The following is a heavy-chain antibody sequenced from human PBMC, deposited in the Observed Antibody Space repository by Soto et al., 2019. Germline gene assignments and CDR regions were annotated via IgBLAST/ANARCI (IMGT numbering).Heavy chain of an antibody. J-gene: IGHJ3*02. CDR1: GFTFSSYS. Sequence: GGSLRLSCASSGFTFSSYSMNLVRQAPGKGLEWVSSISSSSSYIYYADSVKGRFTISRDNAKNSLYLQMNSLRAEDTAVYYCARDRYCSSTSCPDAFDIWGQGTMVTVSS. V-gene: IGHV3-21*01. CDR2: ISSSSSYI. D-gene: IGHD2-2*01. CDR3: ARDRYCSSTSCPDAFDI.